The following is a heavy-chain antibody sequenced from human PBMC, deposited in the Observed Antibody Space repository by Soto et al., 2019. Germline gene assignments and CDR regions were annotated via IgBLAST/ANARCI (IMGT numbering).Heavy chain of an antibody. CDR2: IYHSGST. D-gene: IGHD4-17*01. CDR3: ASQPDAGEYGDLPHWFDP. CDR1: GGSISSSNC. Sequence: QVQLQESGPGLVKPSGTLSLTCAVSGGSISSSNCWSWVRQPPGKRLEWIGEIYHSGSTNYNPSLKSRDTISVDKSKNQFSLKLSSVTAADTAVDYCASQPDAGEYGDLPHWFDPWGQGTLVTVS. V-gene: IGHV4-4*02. J-gene: IGHJ5*02.